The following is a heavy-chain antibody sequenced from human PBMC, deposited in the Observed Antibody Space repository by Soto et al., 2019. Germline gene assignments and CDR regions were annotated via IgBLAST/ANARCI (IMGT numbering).Heavy chain of an antibody. J-gene: IGHJ6*02. CDR1: GGSISSSSYY. D-gene: IGHD2-21*01. CDR2: IYYSGST. CDR3: ARHIRGNSCMDV. Sequence: SETLSLTXTVSGGSISSSSYYWGWIRQPPGKGLELIGSIYYSGSTYYNPSLKSRVTISVDTSKNQFSLKLSSVTAADTAVYYCARHIRGNSCMDVWGQGTTVTV. V-gene: IGHV4-39*01.